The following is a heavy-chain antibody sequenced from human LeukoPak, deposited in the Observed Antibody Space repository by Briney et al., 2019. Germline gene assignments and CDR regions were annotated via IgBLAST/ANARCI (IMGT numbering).Heavy chain of an antibody. CDR1: VYSFNSYG. CDR3: ARDRGVGSSSWYSFDY. Sequence: ASVKVSCKPSVYSFNSYGISWVRQAPGQGLEWMGWISAYNGNTNYAQKLQGRVTMTTDTSTSTAYMELRSLRSDDTAVYYCARDRGVGSSSWYSFDYWGQGSLVTVSS. D-gene: IGHD6-13*01. J-gene: IGHJ4*02. CDR2: ISAYNGNT. V-gene: IGHV1-18*01.